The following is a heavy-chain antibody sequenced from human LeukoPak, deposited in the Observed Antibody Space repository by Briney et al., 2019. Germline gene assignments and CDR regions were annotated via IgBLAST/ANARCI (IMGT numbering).Heavy chain of an antibody. CDR1: GFTFSSYA. CDR2: ISGSGGST. V-gene: IGHV3-23*01. D-gene: IGHD2-2*01. Sequence: GGSLRLSCAASGFTFSSYAMSWVRQAPGRGLEWVSAISGSGGSTYYADSVKGRFTISRDNSKNTLYLQMNSLRAEDTAIYYCAKPVVEPRDPMDVWGKGTTVTVSS. J-gene: IGHJ6*03. CDR3: AKPVVEPRDPMDV.